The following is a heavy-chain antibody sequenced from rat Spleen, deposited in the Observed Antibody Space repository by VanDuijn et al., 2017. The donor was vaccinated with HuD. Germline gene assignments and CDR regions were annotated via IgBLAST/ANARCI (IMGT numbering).Heavy chain of an antibody. J-gene: IGHJ1*01. CDR1: LFTFSDFY. Sequence: EVQLVESGGGLVQPGRSLKLSCAASLFTFSDFYMAWVRQAPTQGLEWVATISYDGSKTYYRDSVKGRFTISRDNARSTLNLHMDSLRSEDTATYYCTRRGYLSDWYFDFWGPGTMVTVSS. D-gene: IGHD4-4*01. V-gene: IGHV5S10*01. CDR3: TRRGYLSDWYFDF. CDR2: ISYDGSKT.